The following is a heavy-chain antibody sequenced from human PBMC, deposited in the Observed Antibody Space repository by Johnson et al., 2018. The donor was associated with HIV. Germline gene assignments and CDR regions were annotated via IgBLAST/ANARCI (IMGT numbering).Heavy chain of an antibody. J-gene: IGHJ3*02. CDR2: IRYDGSNK. Sequence: QVQLVESGGGVVQPGGSLRLSCAASGFTFSSYGMHWVRQAPGKGLEWVAFIRYDGSNKYYADSVKGRFTISRDNSKNTLYLQMNRLRAEETAVYYCTTDEGVGATPPRAFDIWGQGTMVTVSS. CDR3: TTDEGVGATPPRAFDI. V-gene: IGHV3-30*02. D-gene: IGHD1-26*01. CDR1: GFTFSSYG.